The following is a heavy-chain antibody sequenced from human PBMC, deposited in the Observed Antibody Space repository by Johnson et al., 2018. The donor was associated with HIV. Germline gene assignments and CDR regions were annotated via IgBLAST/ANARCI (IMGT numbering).Heavy chain of an antibody. Sequence: VQLVESGGGLVQPGRSLRLSCAASGFTFSSYALTWVRQAPGRGLEWVSTISGSGGSTYYADSVKGRFTISRDNSKNTLYLQMNSLRAEDTAVYYCAREPGLVAAFDIWGLGTMVTVSS. D-gene: IGHD6-19*01. CDR1: GFTFSSYA. J-gene: IGHJ3*02. V-gene: IGHV3-23*04. CDR3: AREPGLVAAFDI. CDR2: ISGSGGST.